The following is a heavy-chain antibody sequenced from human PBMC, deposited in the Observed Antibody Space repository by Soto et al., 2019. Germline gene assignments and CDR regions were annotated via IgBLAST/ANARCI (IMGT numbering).Heavy chain of an antibody. J-gene: IGHJ6*02. V-gene: IGHV4-30-2*01. CDR1: GGSISNGGYS. D-gene: IGHD2-2*01. CDR3: ASLETRHYGMDV. CDR2: MYHSGST. Sequence: SETLSLTCAVSGGSISNGGYSWSWIRQPPGKGLEWIGYMYHSGSTNYNPSLKSRVTISIDRSKNQFSLKLSSVTAADTAVYYCASLETRHYGMDVWGQGTTVTVSS.